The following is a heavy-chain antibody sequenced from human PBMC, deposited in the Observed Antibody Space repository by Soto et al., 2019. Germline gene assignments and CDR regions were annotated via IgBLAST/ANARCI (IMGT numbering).Heavy chain of an antibody. CDR1: GFTFDDYA. V-gene: IGHV3-9*01. J-gene: IGHJ4*02. CDR2: ISWNSGSI. D-gene: IGHD4-17*01. CDR3: AKDHSRYTATVTAPGY. Sequence: EVQLVESGGGLVQPGRSLRLSCAASGFTFDDYAMHWVRQAPGKGLEWVSGISWNSGSIGYADSVKGRFTISRDNAKNSLYLQMNSLRAEDTALYYCAKDHSRYTATVTAPGYWVQGTLVTVSS.